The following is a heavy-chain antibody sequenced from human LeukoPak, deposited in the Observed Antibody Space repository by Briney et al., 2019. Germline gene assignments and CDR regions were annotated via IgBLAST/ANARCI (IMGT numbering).Heavy chain of an antibody. Sequence: GGSLSLSCVASGFIFSRYGMHWVRQAPGKGLEYVSAISNSGGSTYYANSVKGRFTISRDNSKNTLYLQMGGLRGEDMAVYYCARGLITGAAGTYYYDGMDVWGQGTTVTVSS. CDR3: ARGLITGAAGTYYYDGMDV. CDR1: GFIFSRYG. D-gene: IGHD6-13*01. J-gene: IGHJ6*02. CDR2: ISNSGGST. V-gene: IGHV3-64*01.